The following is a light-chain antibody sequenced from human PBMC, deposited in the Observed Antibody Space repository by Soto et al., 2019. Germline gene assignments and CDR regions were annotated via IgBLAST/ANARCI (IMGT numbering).Light chain of an antibody. CDR1: RDVSSY. CDR3: QQLSYYPRT. V-gene: IGKV1-9*01. J-gene: IGKJ2*01. CDR2: AAS. Sequence: IQMTQSPSSLSATVGDRVTITCRASRDVSSYLVWYQQKPGKALELLIYAASTLQSGVPLRFSGSGSGTEFTLTISSLQPEDFATYYCQQLSYYPRTFGQGTKLEI.